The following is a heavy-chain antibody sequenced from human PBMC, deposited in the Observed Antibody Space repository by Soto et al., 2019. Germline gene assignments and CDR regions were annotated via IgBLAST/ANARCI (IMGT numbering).Heavy chain of an antibody. V-gene: IGHV3-53*02. CDR3: AREGYNSDGSCYDGAYCYYGMDV. CDR1: GFTVSSNY. D-gene: IGHD2-15*01. CDR2: ISSGGST. Sequence: EVQLVETGGGLIQPGGSLRLSCASSGFTVSSNYMSWVRQAPGKGLEWVSVISSGGSTFYADSVRGRFNISRDNSKNTLELQMNSLRAEDTAVYYCAREGYNSDGSCYDGAYCYYGMDVCGQGTTVTVS. J-gene: IGHJ6*02.